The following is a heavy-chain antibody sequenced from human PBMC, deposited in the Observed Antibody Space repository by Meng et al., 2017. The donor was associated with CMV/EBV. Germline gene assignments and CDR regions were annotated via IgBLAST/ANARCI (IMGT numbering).Heavy chain of an antibody. D-gene: IGHD5-12*01. J-gene: IGHJ4*02. Sequence: GSLRLSCTVSGGSISSYYWSWIRQPPGKGLEWIGYIYYSGSTNYNPSPKSRVTISVDTSKNQFSLKLSSVTAADTAVYYCARAYSGYGELDYWGQGTLVTVSS. V-gene: IGHV4-59*01. CDR2: IYYSGST. CDR1: GGSISSYY. CDR3: ARAYSGYGELDY.